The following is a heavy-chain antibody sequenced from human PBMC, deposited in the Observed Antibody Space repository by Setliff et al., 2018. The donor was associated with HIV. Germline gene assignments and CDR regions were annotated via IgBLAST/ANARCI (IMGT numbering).Heavy chain of an antibody. CDR1: GYSISSGYY. CDR3: ARAKGYDYYMDV. Sequence: SETLSLTCAVSGYSISSGYYWGWIRQPAGKAVEWMGHIYTNGATKYNPSLKSRVTISRDTSKNQFSLKLTSVTAADTAVYYCARAKGYDYYMDVWGRGTTVTVSS. D-gene: IGHD2-15*01. J-gene: IGHJ6*03. CDR2: IYTNGAT. V-gene: IGHV4-61*09.